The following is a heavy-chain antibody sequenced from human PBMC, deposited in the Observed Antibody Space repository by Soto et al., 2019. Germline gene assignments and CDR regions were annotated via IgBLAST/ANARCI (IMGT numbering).Heavy chain of an antibody. V-gene: IGHV4-4*07. CDR2: IYTSGST. D-gene: IGHD3-10*01. CDR3: ARGYFYGWFDP. CDR1: GGSISSYY. Sequence: PSETLSLTXTVSGGSISSYYWSWIRRPAGKGLEWIGRIYTSGSTNYNPSLKSRVTMSVDTSKNQFSLKLSSVTAADTAVYYCARGYFYGWFDPWGQGTLVTVSS. J-gene: IGHJ5*02.